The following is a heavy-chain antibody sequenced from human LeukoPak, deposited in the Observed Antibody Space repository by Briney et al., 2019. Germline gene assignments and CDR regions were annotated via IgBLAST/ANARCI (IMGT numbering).Heavy chain of an antibody. J-gene: IGHJ4*02. CDR1: GFTFSNYS. CDR3: AKDSYCSSTSCYVNFDY. Sequence: GGSLRLSCAASGFTFSNYSMSWVRQAPGKGLEWVSAISGTEGATYYADSLKGRFTIARDNSKKTLYLLMNNLRAEDTAVDYCAKDSYCSSTSCYVNFDYWGQGTLVTVSS. V-gene: IGHV3-23*01. D-gene: IGHD2-2*01. CDR2: ISGTEGAT.